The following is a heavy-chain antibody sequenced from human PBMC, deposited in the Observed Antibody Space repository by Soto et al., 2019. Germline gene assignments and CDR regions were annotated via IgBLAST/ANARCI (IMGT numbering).Heavy chain of an antibody. Sequence: EVQLVESGGGLVKPGGSLRVSCAASGFTFSNAWMTWVRQAPGKGLEWVGRIKSKTDGGTADYAAPVKGRYAISRDDSKNTVFLQMNSLKAEDPGVYYCPTGARGSDWGQGTLVTVSS. V-gene: IGHV3-15*01. J-gene: IGHJ4*02. CDR2: IKSKTDGGTA. CDR3: PTGARGSD. CDR1: GFTFSNAW. D-gene: IGHD3-10*01.